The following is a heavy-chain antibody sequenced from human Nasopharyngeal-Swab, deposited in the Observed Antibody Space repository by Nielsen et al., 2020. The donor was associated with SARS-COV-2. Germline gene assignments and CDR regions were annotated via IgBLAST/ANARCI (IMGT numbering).Heavy chain of an antibody. Sequence: SVKVSCKTSGGTFSSYGISWFRQAPGQGLEWMGGIISILPITKYAQKFQDRVTITADKSTSTAYMELSSLRSEDTAAYYCARGGWLRKDYYYSYYYMDVWGKGTTVTVSS. CDR3: ARGGWLRKDYYYSYYYMDV. CDR1: GGTFSSYG. D-gene: IGHD5-24*01. CDR2: IISILPIT. J-gene: IGHJ6*03. V-gene: IGHV1-69*10.